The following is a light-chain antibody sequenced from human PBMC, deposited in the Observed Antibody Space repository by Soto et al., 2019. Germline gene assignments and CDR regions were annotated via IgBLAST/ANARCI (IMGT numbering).Light chain of an antibody. CDR1: QNLLQRNGNHY. J-gene: IGKJ5*01. CDR3: MQALQTPKT. CDR2: LAS. V-gene: IGKV2-28*01. Sequence: DIVMTQTPLSLHVTPGEPPSISCSSTQNLLQRNGNHYLDWYVQKPGKSPKLLIYLASNRASGVPARLSGSGSGTYFTLKISRVEAEDVGLYYCMQALQTPKTFGQGTRLE.